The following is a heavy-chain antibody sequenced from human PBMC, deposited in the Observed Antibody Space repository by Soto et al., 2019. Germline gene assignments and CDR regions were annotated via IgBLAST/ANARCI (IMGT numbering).Heavy chain of an antibody. Sequence: PGGSLRLSCAASGFTFSSFGMHWVRQAPGKGLEWVALMSYDGTNKHYADSVKGRFTISRDNSMRTLYLQMNSLGAEDTAVYYCAKDLDDWNDVYYNYYYGMDVWGQGTTVTVSS. D-gene: IGHD1-1*01. V-gene: IGHV3-30*18. CDR1: GFTFSSFG. J-gene: IGHJ6*02. CDR3: AKDLDDWNDVYYNYYYGMDV. CDR2: MSYDGTNK.